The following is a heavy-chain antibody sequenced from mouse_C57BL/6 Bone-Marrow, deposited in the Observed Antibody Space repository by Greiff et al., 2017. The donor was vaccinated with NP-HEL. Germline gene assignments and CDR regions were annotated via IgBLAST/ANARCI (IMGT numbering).Heavy chain of an antibody. J-gene: IGHJ2*01. D-gene: IGHD4-1*01. V-gene: IGHV5-12*01. CDR1: GFTFSDYY. Sequence: EVKLVESGGGLVQPGGSLKLSCAASGFTFSDYYMYWVRQTPEKRLEWVAYISNGGGSTYYPDTVKGRFTISRDNAKNTLYLQMSRLKSEDTAMYYCARGTGPDYWGQGTTLTVSS. CDR2: ISNGGGST. CDR3: ARGTGPDY.